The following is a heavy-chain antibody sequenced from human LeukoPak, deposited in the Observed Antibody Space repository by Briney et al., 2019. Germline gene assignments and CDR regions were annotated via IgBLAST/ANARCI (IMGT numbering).Heavy chain of an antibody. J-gene: IGHJ3*02. CDR1: GFTFSSYA. D-gene: IGHD3-10*01. V-gene: IGHV3-23*01. CDR2: ISGSGGST. CDR3: ARDGMVRGVIIWDAFDI. Sequence: TGGSLRLSCAASGFTFSSYAMSWVRQAPGKGLEWVSAISGSGGSTYYADSVKGRFTISRDNSKNTLYLQMNSLRDEDTAVYYCARDGMVRGVIIWDAFDIWGQGTMVTVSS.